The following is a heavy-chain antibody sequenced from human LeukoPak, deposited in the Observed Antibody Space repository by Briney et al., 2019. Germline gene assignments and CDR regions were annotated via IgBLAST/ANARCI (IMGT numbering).Heavy chain of an antibody. D-gene: IGHD4-17*01. CDR3: ARDGDYFRAFDI. CDR1: GFTFISYG. J-gene: IGHJ3*02. Sequence: TGGSLRLSCAASGFTFISYGMHWVRQAPGKGLEWVAFIRYDGSNKYYADSVKGRFTISRDNSKNTLYLQMKSLRAEDTAVYYCARDGDYFRAFDIWGQGTMVTVSS. V-gene: IGHV3-30*02. CDR2: IRYDGSNK.